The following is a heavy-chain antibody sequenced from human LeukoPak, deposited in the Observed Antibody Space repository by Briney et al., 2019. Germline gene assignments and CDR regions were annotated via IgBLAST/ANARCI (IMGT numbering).Heavy chain of an antibody. Sequence: GASVKVSCKASGYTFTSYGINWVRQATGQGLEWMGWMNPNSGNTGYAQKFQGRVTMTRNTSISTAYMELSSLRSEDTAVYYCARVPSTANYYGSGSEDNWFDPWGQGTLVTVSS. CDR2: MNPNSGNT. CDR3: ARVPSTANYYGSGSEDNWFDP. D-gene: IGHD3-10*01. V-gene: IGHV1-8*01. CDR1: GYTFTSYG. J-gene: IGHJ5*02.